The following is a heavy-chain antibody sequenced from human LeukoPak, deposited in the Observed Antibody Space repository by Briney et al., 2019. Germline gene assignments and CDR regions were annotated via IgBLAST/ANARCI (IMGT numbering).Heavy chain of an antibody. CDR3: ARDSGYDSPNGMDV. CDR2: INPNSGGT. D-gene: IGHD5-12*01. J-gene: IGHJ6*02. CDR1: GYTFTGYY. Sequence: GASVKVSCKASGYTFTGYYMHWVRQAPGQGLEWMGWINPNSGGTNYAQKFQGRVTMTRDTSISTAYMELSRLRSDDTAVYYCARDSGYDSPNGMDVWGQGTTVTVSS. V-gene: IGHV1-2*02.